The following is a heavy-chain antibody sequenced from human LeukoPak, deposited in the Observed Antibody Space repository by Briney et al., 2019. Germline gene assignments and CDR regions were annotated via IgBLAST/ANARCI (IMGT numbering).Heavy chain of an antibody. D-gene: IGHD1-26*01. V-gene: IGHV3-30-3*01. CDR1: GFTFSSYA. CDR3: ATDMGWELASVSFYAFDI. CDR2: ISYDGSNK. Sequence: PGGSLRLSCAASGFTFSSYAMHWVRQAPGKGLEWVAVISYDGSNKYYADSVKGRFTISRDNSKNTLYLQMNSLRAEDTAVYYCATDMGWELASVSFYAFDIWGQGTMVTVSS. J-gene: IGHJ3*02.